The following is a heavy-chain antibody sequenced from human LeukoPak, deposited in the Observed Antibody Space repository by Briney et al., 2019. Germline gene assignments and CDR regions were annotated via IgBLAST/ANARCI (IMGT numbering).Heavy chain of an antibody. Sequence: ASVKASCKASGGTFSSYAISWVRQAPGQGLEWMGGIIPIFGTANYAQKFQGRVTITADESTSTAYMELSSLRSEDTAVYYCARSMITFGGVAQYYFDYWGQGTLVTVSS. D-gene: IGHD3-16*01. CDR3: ARSMITFGGVAQYYFDY. CDR1: GGTFSSYA. V-gene: IGHV1-69*13. CDR2: IIPIFGTA. J-gene: IGHJ4*02.